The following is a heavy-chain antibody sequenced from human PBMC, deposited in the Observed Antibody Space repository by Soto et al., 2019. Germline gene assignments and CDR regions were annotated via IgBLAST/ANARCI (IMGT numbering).Heavy chain of an antibody. CDR2: ISAYNGNT. J-gene: IGHJ6*02. CDR1: GYTFTSYG. CDR3: ARDDTVTALRGLYYYYGMDV. V-gene: IGHV1-18*04. Sequence: QVQLVQSGAEVKKPGASVKVSCKASGYTFTSYGISWVRQAPGQGLEWMGWISAYNGNTNYAQKLQGRVTMTTDTSTSTAYMELRSLRSDDTAVYYCARDDTVTALRGLYYYYGMDVWGQGTTVTVSS. D-gene: IGHD4-4*01.